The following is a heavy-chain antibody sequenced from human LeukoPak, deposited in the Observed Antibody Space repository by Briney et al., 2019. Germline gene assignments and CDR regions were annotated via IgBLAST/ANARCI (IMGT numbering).Heavy chain of an antibody. J-gene: IGHJ4*02. Sequence: SETLSLTCTVSGGSIRSYYWSWIRQPPGKGLEWIGYVFHTGDTNYNPSLKSRGTISADTSKNQFSLKISSVTAADTAVYYCAXXPFSRPFEYWGQGTLVTVSS. D-gene: IGHD6-6*01. CDR2: VFHTGDT. CDR1: GGSIRSYY. V-gene: IGHV4-59*08. CDR3: AXXPFSRPFEY.